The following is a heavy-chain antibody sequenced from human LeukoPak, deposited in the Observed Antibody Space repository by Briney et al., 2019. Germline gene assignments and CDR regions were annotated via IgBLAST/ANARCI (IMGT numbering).Heavy chain of an antibody. V-gene: IGHV3-48*03. CDR2: ISSSGSKM. D-gene: IGHD2-15*01. CDR1: GFTFSSYE. CDR3: ASGGYCSGGNCQGTLFHN. J-gene: IGHJ4*02. Sequence: PGGSLRLSCAASGFTFSSYEMNWVRQAPGRGLEWVSYISSSGSKMYYADSVKGRFTISRDNADNSLYLQMNSLRVEDTALYHCASGGYCSGGNCQGTLFHNWGQGILVTVSS.